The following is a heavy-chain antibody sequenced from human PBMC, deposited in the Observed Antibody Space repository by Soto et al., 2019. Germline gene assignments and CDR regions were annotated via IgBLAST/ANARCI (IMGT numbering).Heavy chain of an antibody. J-gene: IGHJ4*02. CDR3: ARSGDNYNVLDY. CDR1: GFTFDDYT. D-gene: IGHD3-10*02. CDR2: ITWDGGRT. V-gene: IGHV3-20*04. Sequence: GGSLRLSCAASGFTFDDYTMYWVRQGPGKGLEWVSLITWDGGRTSYADSVKGRFTIPRDNAKNSLYLEINSLRGEDTAIYYCARSGDNYNVLDYWGQGTPVTVSS.